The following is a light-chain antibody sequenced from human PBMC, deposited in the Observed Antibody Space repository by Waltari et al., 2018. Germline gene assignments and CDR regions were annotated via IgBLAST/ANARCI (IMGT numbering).Light chain of an antibody. CDR2: NNN. J-gene: IGLJ3*02. CDR1: SSNIGRNP. V-gene: IGLV1-44*01. CDR3: AVLDDILNDLV. Sequence: QSVLTQPPSASGTPGQRVTISCSGGSSNIGRNPVKWYQQVQATATKLLIYNNNDRPSCVPDRFSGSKFGTSASLAIIGLQSGDEADFFFAVLDDILNDLVFGGGTKLTVL.